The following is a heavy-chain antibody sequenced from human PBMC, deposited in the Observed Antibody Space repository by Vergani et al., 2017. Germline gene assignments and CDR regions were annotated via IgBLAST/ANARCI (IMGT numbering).Heavy chain of an antibody. CDR3: ATDRLYYDSSGYYVGGYFDL. V-gene: IGHV1-24*01. Sequence: QVQLVQYGAEVKKPGASVKVSCKVSGYTLTELSMHWVRQAPGKGLEWMGGFDPEDGETIYAQKFQGRVTMTEDTSTDTAYMELSSLRSEDTAVYYCATDRLYYDSSGYYVGGYFDLWGRGTLVTVSS. CDR1: GYTLTELS. J-gene: IGHJ2*01. CDR2: FDPEDGET. D-gene: IGHD3-22*01.